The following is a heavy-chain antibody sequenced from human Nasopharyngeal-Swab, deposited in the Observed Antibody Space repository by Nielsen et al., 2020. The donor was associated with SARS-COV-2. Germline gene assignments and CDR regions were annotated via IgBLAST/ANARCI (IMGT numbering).Heavy chain of an antibody. J-gene: IGHJ4*02. V-gene: IGHV1-2*06. Sequence: ASVKVSCKASGDTFTCYYMHWVRQAPGQGLEWMGRINPNSGGTNYAQKFQGRVTMTRDTSISTAYMELSRLRSDDTAVYYCARGDYDILTGYPLDYWGQGTLVTVSS. CDR1: GDTFTCYY. CDR3: ARGDYDILTGYPLDY. CDR2: INPNSGGT. D-gene: IGHD3-9*01.